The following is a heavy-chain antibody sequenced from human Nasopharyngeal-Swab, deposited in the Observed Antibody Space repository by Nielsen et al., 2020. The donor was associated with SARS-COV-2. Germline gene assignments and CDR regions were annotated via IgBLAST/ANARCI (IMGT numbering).Heavy chain of an antibody. J-gene: IGHJ4*02. CDR2: TEIGGTT. CDR1: GFTVSSTY. V-gene: IGHV3-53*01. Sequence: GESLKISCAVSGFTVSSTYMSWVRQAPGKGLEWVSVTEIGGTTHYADSVKGRFSISRDSSTNTLYLQMNNVRAEDTAVYYCVKHQGSSSDQWGQGTLVTVSS. CDR3: VKHQGSSSDQ.